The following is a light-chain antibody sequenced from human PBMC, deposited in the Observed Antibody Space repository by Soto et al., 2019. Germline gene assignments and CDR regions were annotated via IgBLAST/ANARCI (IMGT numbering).Light chain of an antibody. CDR3: QSYDSSLSGFYV. V-gene: IGLV1-40*01. J-gene: IGLJ1*01. Sequence: QSVLTQPPSVSGAPGQRVTISCTGSSSNIGAGYDVHWYQQLPGTAPKLLIYGNSNRPSGVPDRFSGSQSGTSASLAITGLQAEDEADYYCQSYDSSLSGFYVFGTGTKVTVL. CDR1: SSNIGAGYD. CDR2: GNS.